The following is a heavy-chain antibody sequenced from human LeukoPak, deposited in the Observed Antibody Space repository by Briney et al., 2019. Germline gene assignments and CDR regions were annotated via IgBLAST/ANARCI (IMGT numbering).Heavy chain of an antibody. V-gene: IGHV3-21*06. CDR2: ISSSSSYI. CDR3: ARGHYDILTASYKWTPDY. Sequence: GGSLGLSCAASGFTFTSYTMNWVRQAPGKGLEWVSSISSSSSYIYYADSVKGRFTTSRDNAKNSLSLQLSSLRAEDTAVYYCARGHYDILTASYKWTPDYWGQGILVTVSS. CDR1: GFTFTSYT. D-gene: IGHD3-9*01. J-gene: IGHJ4*02.